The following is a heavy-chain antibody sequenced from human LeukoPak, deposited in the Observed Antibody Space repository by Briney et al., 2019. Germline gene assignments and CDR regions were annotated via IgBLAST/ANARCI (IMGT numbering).Heavy chain of an antibody. CDR3: ASLSRFGELTFDY. V-gene: IGHV4-34*01. J-gene: IGHJ4*02. D-gene: IGHD3-10*02. CDR1: GGSFSGYY. CDR2: INHSGST. Sequence: PSETLSLICAVYGGSFSGYYWSWIRQPPGRGLEWIGEINHSGSTNYNPSLKSRVTISVDTSKNQFSLKLSSVTAADTAVYYCASLSRFGELTFDYWGQGTLATVSS.